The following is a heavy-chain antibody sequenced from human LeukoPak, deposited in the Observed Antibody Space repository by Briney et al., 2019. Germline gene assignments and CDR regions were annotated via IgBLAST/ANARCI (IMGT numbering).Heavy chain of an antibody. Sequence: GGSLRLSCAASGFTFSGNSMNWVRQAPGKGLEWVSYISSGSSTIYYADSVKGRFTISRDNAKNSLYLQMNSLRAEDTAVYYCARAHYDYVWGSYRYSPDAFDIWGQGTMVTVSS. D-gene: IGHD3-16*02. J-gene: IGHJ3*02. CDR3: ARAHYDYVWGSYRYSPDAFDI. CDR1: GFTFSGNS. CDR2: ISSGSSTI. V-gene: IGHV3-48*01.